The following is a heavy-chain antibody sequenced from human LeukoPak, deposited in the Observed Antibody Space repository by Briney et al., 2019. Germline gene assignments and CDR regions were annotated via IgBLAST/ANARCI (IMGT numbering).Heavy chain of an antibody. CDR3: PSAPGAAGYFQH. CDR2: IIPMLGIA. V-gene: IGHV1-69*04. D-gene: IGHD2-8*02. Sequence: GASVTVSCKASGGTFSSYAISWVRQAPGQGLEWMGRIIPMLGIANYAQKFQGRVTITADNSTSTAYMELSSLRSENTAVYYRPSAPGAAGYFQHWGQGTLLTVPS. CDR1: GGTFSSYA. J-gene: IGHJ1*01.